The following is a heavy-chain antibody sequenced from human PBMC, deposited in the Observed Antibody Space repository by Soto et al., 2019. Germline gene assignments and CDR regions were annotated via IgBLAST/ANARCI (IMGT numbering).Heavy chain of an antibody. CDR2: VYHSGST. CDR3: TSSYSTSSSPDY. CDR1: GGSMRNYY. V-gene: IGHV4-59*01. J-gene: IGHJ4*02. Sequence: PSETLSLTCSVSGGSMRNYYWNWIRQPPGRGLEWIGYVYHSGSTNYNPSLKSRVSMSVDVSRNHFSLTLHSVTAADTAVYFCTSSYSTSSSPDYWGQGTLVTVSS. D-gene: IGHD6-6*01.